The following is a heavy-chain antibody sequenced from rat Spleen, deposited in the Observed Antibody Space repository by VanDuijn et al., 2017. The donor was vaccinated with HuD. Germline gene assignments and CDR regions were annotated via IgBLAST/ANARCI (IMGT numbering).Heavy chain of an antibody. Sequence: EVQLVESGGVLVQPGRSMKLSCAASGFTFSDYYMAWVRQAPTKGLEWVAYLSTGGGSTYYRDSVKGRFPISRDNAKSTIYLQMDSLRSEDTATYYCATDRVYYPGVMDAWGQGVMVTVSS. CDR2: LSTGGGST. CDR3: ATDRVYYPGVMDA. J-gene: IGHJ2*01. V-gene: IGHV5-27*01. D-gene: IGHD1-4*01. CDR1: GFTFSDYY.